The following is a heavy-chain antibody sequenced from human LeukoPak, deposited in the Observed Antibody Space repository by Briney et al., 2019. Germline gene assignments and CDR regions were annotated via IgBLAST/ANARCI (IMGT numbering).Heavy chain of an antibody. CDR2: TSQDGNNR. Sequence: GGSLRLSCAASGFTFGTYTMHWVRQAPGEGLEWVAVTSQDGNNRFYADFMRGRFTISRDNSQNTLDLQMNSLRAEDTAVYFCAKVGATAGTLRIEYFQHWGQGTLVTVSS. D-gene: IGHD6-13*01. V-gene: IGHV3-30*04. J-gene: IGHJ1*01. CDR1: GFTFGTYT. CDR3: AKVGATAGTLRIEYFQH.